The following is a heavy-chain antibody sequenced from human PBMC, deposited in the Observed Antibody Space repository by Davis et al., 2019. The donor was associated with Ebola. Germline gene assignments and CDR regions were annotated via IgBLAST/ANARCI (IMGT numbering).Heavy chain of an antibody. CDR3: ARASPPEYNVWSRNPHYHYFTMDV. Sequence: ASVKVSCKASGYTFTGYYIHWVRQAPGQGLEWMGWINPNNGDTKLAQRFQGRVTMTRDTSIGTAYMELSRLRSDDTAVFLCARASPPEYNVWSRNPHYHYFTMDVWGQGTRVTVSS. D-gene: IGHD3-10*01. J-gene: IGHJ4*02. V-gene: IGHV1-2*02. CDR1: GYTFTGYY. CDR2: INPNNGDT.